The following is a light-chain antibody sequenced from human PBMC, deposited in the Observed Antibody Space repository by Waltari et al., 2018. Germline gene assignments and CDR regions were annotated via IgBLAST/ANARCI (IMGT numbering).Light chain of an antibody. V-gene: IGKV1-39*01. CDR3: QQSYNYHPYT. J-gene: IGKJ2*01. CDR1: QSISTY. CDR2: SAS. Sequence: DIQMTQSPSSLSASVGDSVSITCRASQSISTYLSWYQQKPGDAPKLLIFSASSLQSGVPSRFTGTGSGTDFTLTISSLQPEDSATYYCQQSYNYHPYTFGQGTKLEIK.